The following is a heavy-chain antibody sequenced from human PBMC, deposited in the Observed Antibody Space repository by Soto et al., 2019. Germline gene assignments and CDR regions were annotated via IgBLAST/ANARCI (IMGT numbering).Heavy chain of an antibody. J-gene: IGHJ4*02. Sequence: QVQLQESGPGLVKPSETLSLTCSVSGVSTSSHYWSWIRQPPGQGPEWIGCIYYRGTTNYNASLNRRVPISVDTSKNHSSLKLTSVTTAATALYYCARGGGSPSQDHEFDFWGQGSLVTVSS. V-gene: IGHV4-59*11. D-gene: IGHD6-19*01. CDR3: ARGGGSPSQDHEFDF. CDR2: IYYRGTT. CDR1: GVSTSSHY.